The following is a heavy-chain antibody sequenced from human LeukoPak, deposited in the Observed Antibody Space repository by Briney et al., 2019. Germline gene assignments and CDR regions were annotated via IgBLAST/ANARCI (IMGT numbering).Heavy chain of an antibody. CDR1: GFTFSSYS. J-gene: IGHJ4*02. V-gene: IGHV3-21*01. Sequence: PGGSLRLSCAASGFTFSSYSMNWVRQAPGKGLEWVSSISSSSSYIYYADSVKGRFTISRDNAKNSLYLQMNSLRAEDTAVYYCARGELGDCSGGSCYFDYWGQGTLVTVSS. CDR3: ARGELGDCSGGSCYFDY. CDR2: ISSSSSYI. D-gene: IGHD2-15*01.